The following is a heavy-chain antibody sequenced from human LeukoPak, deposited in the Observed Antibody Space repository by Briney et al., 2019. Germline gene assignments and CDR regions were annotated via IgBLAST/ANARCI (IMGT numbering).Heavy chain of an antibody. CDR3: AKGRLVFSDY. D-gene: IGHD2-21*02. V-gene: IGHV3-23*01. Sequence: GGSLRLSCVASGFTFSTSAMNWVRQAPGKGPDWVSSITDDGGATYYSDSVKGRFTISRDNSKNTLHLQMHSLRAEDTAIYYCAKGRLVFSDYWGQGTLATVSS. CDR1: GFTFSTSA. CDR2: ITDDGGAT. J-gene: IGHJ4*02.